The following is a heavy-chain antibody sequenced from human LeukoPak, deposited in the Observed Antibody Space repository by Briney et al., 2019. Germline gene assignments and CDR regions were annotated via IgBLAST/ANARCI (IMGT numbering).Heavy chain of an antibody. V-gene: IGHV3-30*02. Sequence: GGSLRLSCAASGFTFSSYGMHWVRQAPGKGLEWVAFIRYDGSNKYYADSVKGRFTISRDNSKNTLYLQMNSLRAEDTAVYYCAKTGAAAHPGGFDYWGQGTLVTVSS. CDR2: IRYDGSNK. J-gene: IGHJ4*02. CDR1: GFTFSSYG. D-gene: IGHD6-13*01. CDR3: AKTGAAAHPGGFDY.